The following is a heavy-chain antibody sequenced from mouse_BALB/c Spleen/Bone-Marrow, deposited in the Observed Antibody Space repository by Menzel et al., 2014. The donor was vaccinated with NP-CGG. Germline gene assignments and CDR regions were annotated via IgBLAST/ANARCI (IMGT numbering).Heavy chain of an antibody. Sequence: VQLKESGAELVKPGASVKLSCTASGFNIKDAYMHWVKQRPAQGLEWIGRIAPANGNTEYDPKFPDKATITADTSSNTAYLQLSSLTSEDTAVYYCARSPGEVNYWGQGTLVTVSA. D-gene: IGHD1-3*01. J-gene: IGHJ3*01. CDR3: ARSPGEVNY. CDR2: IAPANGNT. V-gene: IGHV14-3*02. CDR1: GFNIKDAY.